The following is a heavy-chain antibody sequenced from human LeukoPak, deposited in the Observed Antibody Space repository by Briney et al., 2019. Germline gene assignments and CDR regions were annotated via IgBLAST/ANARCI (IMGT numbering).Heavy chain of an antibody. CDR2: INPSGGST. J-gene: IGHJ5*02. V-gene: IGHV1-46*01. D-gene: IGHD3-10*01. Sequence: ASVKVSCKASGCTFTSYYMHWVRQAPGQGLEWMGIINPSGGSTSYAQKFQGRVTMTRDTSTSTVYMELSSLRSEDTAVYYCARVGGEITMVRGFDPWGQGTLVTVSS. CDR1: GCTFTSYY. CDR3: ARVGGEITMVRGFDP.